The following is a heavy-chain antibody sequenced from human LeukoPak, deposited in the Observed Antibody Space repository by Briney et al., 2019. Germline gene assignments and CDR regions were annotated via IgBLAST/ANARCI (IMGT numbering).Heavy chain of an antibody. J-gene: IGHJ4*02. CDR1: GYTLTELS. CDR3: ARPWCSSTSCYDGYFDY. Sequence: ASVKVSCKVSGYTLTELSMHWVRQAPGKGLEWMGGFDPEDGETIYAQKFQGRVTMTEDTSTDTAYMELRSLRSDDTAVYYCARPWCSSTSCYDGYFDYWGQGTLVTVSS. V-gene: IGHV1-24*01. D-gene: IGHD2-2*01. CDR2: FDPEDGET.